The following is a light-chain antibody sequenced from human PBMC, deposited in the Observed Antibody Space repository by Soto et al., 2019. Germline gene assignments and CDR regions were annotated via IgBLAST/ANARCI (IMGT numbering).Light chain of an antibody. CDR1: STDVGEYNY. J-gene: IGLJ1*01. Sequence: QSALTQPPSASGSPGQSVTIPCAGTSTDVGEYNYVSWYQQHPGKVPKLIIFEVNKRPSGVPDRFSGSKSGDTASLTVSGLQAEDEADYYCSSYRTGGPFVFGTGTKVTVL. V-gene: IGLV2-8*01. CDR3: SSYRTGGPFV. CDR2: EVN.